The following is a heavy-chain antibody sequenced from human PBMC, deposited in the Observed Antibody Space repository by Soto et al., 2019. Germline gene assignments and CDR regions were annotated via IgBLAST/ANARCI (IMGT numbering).Heavy chain of an antibody. V-gene: IGHV3-30*18. CDR2: ISYDGSNK. Sequence: PGGSLRLSCAASGFTFSSYGMHWVRQAPAKGLEWVAVISYDGSNKYYADSVKGRFTISRDNSKNTLYLQMNSLRAEDTAVYYCAKDPGSSWYYYGMDVWGQGTTVTVSS. CDR3: AKDPGSSWYYYGMDV. J-gene: IGHJ6*02. D-gene: IGHD6-13*01. CDR1: GFTFSSYG.